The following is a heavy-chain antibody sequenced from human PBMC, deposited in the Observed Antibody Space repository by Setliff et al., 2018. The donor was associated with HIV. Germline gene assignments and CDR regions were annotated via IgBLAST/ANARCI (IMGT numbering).Heavy chain of an antibody. J-gene: IGHJ5*02. D-gene: IGHD3-22*01. CDR2: ILPIFNKV. CDR3: ARDNVDSDSRTYLHH. V-gene: IGHV1-69*04. CDR1: GGSFSSYA. Sequence: GASVKVSCKASGGSFSSYALHWVRQAPGQGLGWMGNILPIFNKVNYAQKFRGRVTITADKSTSTAYMELSSLTSDDAAVYFCARDNVDSDSRTYLHHWGQGTLVTVSS.